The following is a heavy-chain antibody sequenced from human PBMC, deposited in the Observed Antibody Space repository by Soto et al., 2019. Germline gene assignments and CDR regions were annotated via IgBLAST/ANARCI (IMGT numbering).Heavy chain of an antibody. V-gene: IGHV3-23*01. Sequence: GGSLTLSCAASGFTFSSYAMSWVRQPPGKGLEWVSVINGRGGSTYYADSVKGRFTISRDNSKNTLYLQMSSLRAEDTAVYYCAKDENYYDSSGYFDYLGQGTLVTVSS. D-gene: IGHD3-22*01. CDR2: INGRGGST. CDR3: AKDENYYDSSGYFDY. J-gene: IGHJ4*02. CDR1: GFTFSSYA.